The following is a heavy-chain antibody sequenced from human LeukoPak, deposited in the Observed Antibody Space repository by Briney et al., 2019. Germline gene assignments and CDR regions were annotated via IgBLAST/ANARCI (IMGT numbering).Heavy chain of an antibody. D-gene: IGHD3-3*01. CDR1: GGSISSYY. CDR2: INTSGNT. J-gene: IGHJ4*02. Sequence: SETLSLTCTVSGGSISSYYWSWIRQPAGKGLEWIGRINTSGNTNYNPSLKSRVTMSVDTTKNQVSLKLSSVTAADTAVYYCARQEVRFLEWLSTGSFDYWGQGTLVTVSS. CDR3: ARQEVRFLEWLSTGSFDY. V-gene: IGHV4-4*07.